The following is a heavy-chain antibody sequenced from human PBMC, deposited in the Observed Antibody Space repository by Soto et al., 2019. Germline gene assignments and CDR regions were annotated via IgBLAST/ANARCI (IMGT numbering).Heavy chain of an antibody. CDR3: ARLEDIVVVPAAITYGMDV. CDR2: TYYRSKWYN. CDR1: GDSVSSNSAA. V-gene: IGHV6-1*01. D-gene: IGHD2-2*02. J-gene: IGHJ6*02. Sequence: SQTLSLTCAISGDSVSSNSAAWNWIRQSPSRGLEWLGRTYYRSKWYNDYAVSVKSRIIINPDTSKNQFSLQLNSVTPEDTAVYYCARLEDIVVVPAAITYGMDVWGQGTTVTVSS.